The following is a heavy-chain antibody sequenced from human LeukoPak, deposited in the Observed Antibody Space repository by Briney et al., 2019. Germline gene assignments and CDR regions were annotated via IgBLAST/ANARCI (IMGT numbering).Heavy chain of an antibody. D-gene: IGHD2-2*02. V-gene: IGHV4-34*01. Sequence: SETLSLTCAVYGGSFSGYCWSWIRQPPGKGLEWMGVVNHSGSTNYNASLKSRVTISVDTSKNQFSLKMSSGTAADTAVYYCARDPRIVVVPASIVHYYGMDVWGQGSTVTVS. CDR3: ARDPRIVVVPASIVHYYGMDV. J-gene: IGHJ6*02. CDR1: GGSFSGYC. CDR2: VNHSGST.